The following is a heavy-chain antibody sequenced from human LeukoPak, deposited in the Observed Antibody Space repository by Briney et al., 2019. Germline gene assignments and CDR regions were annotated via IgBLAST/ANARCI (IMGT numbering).Heavy chain of an antibody. CDR1: GFTFDDHA. J-gene: IGHJ3*02. Sequence: PGRSLRLSCAAPGFTFDDHAMHWVRQAPGKGLEWVSGISWNSGSIGYADSVKGRFTISRDNAKNSLYLQMNSLRAEDTALYYCAKDRPYCSSTSCYRGAFDIWGQGTMVTVSS. CDR3: AKDRPYCSSTSCYRGAFDI. D-gene: IGHD2-2*02. CDR2: ISWNSGSI. V-gene: IGHV3-9*01.